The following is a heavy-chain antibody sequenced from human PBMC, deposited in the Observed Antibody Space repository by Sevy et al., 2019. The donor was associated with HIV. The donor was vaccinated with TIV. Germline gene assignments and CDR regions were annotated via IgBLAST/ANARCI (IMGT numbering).Heavy chain of an antibody. J-gene: IGHJ4*01. D-gene: IGHD6-25*01. CDR2: ITGDGVKT. V-gene: IGHV3-23*01. CDR1: AFTFSSYA. CDR3: AKGTVAAPVGNYFDH. Sequence: GGSLRLSCAASAFTFSSYAMSWVRQAPGKGLEWVSTITGDGVKTYYTDSVTGRFTISRDNSKSTLFLQMNSLRAEDTAVYYCAKGTVAAPVGNYFDHWGHGALVTVSS.